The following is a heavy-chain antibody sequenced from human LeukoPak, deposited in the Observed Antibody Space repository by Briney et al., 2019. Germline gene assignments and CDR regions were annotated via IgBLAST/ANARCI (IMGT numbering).Heavy chain of an antibody. D-gene: IGHD3-16*02. J-gene: IGHJ4*02. Sequence: SGPTLVNPTQTLTLTCTFSGFSLSTSGVGVGWIRQPPGKALEWLALIYWDDDKRYSPSLKSRLTITKDTSKNQVVLTMTNMDPVDTATYCCARPITFGGVIVVNYFDYWGQGTLVTVSS. CDR3: ARPITFGGVIVVNYFDY. V-gene: IGHV2-5*02. CDR2: IYWDDDK. CDR1: GFSLSTSGVG.